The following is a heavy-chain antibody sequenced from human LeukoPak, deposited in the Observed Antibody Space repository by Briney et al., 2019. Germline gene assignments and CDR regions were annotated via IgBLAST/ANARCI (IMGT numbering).Heavy chain of an antibody. CDR3: AGDFRFWSGYSMDV. J-gene: IGHJ6*03. D-gene: IGHD3-3*01. CDR1: GGSISSSSYY. V-gene: IGHV4-39*07. Sequence: PSETLSLTCTVSGGSISSSSYYWGWIRQPPGKGLEWIGSIYYSGSTYYNPSLKSRVTISVDTSKNQFSLKLSSVTAADTAVYYCAGDFRFWSGYSMDVWAKGPRSPSP. CDR2: IYYSGST.